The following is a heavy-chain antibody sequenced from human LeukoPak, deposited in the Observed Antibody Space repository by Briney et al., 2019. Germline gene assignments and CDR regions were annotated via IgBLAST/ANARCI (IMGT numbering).Heavy chain of an antibody. J-gene: IGHJ4*02. CDR2: ISAYNGNT. CDR1: GYTFTSYG. Sequence: ASVKVSCKASGYTFTSYGISWVRQAPGQGLEWMGWISAYNGNTNYAQKFQGRVTMTRDTSISTAYMELSRLRSDDTAVYYCASGTMTTVTTFDYWGQGTLVTVSS. D-gene: IGHD4-17*01. V-gene: IGHV1-18*01. CDR3: ASGTMTTVTTFDY.